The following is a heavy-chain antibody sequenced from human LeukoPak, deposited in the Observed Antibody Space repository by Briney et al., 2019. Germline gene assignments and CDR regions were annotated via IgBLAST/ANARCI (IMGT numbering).Heavy chain of an antibody. CDR2: INHSGST. D-gene: IGHD3-22*01. CDR3: ARGSGYYHSSGYYYLFDY. Sequence: SETLSLTCAVYGGSFSGYYWSWIRQPPGKGLEWIGEINHSGSTNYNPSLKSRVTISVDTSKNQFSLKLSSVTAADTAVYYCARGSGYYHSSGYYYLFDYWGQGTLVTVSS. CDR1: GGSFSGYY. V-gene: IGHV4-34*01. J-gene: IGHJ4*02.